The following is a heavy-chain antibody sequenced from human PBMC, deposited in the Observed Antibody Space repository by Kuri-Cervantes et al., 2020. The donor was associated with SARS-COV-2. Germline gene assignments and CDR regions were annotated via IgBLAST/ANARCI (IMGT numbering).Heavy chain of an antibody. Sequence: ASVKVSCKASGYTFTNYGISWVRQAPGQGLEWMGWISAYNGKTNYAQKLQGRVTMTEDTSTDTAYMELSSLRSEDTAVYYCATSSDDIFRTGVDYFDYWGQGTLVTVSS. V-gene: IGHV1-18*04. D-gene: IGHD3-9*01. CDR1: GYTFTNYG. J-gene: IGHJ4*02. CDR3: ATSSDDIFRTGVDYFDY. CDR2: ISAYNGKT.